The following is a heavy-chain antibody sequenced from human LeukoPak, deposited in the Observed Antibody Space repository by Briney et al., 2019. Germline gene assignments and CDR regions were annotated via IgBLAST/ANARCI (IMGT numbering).Heavy chain of an antibody. Sequence: GGSLRLSCAASGFTFSNYVMTWVRQAPGKGLEWVSVISSSGGSTYHADSVKGRFTISRDDSKNTLYLQMNSLRAEDTALYYCARDQRYCSSSSCPWEPFDYWGQGTLVTVSS. CDR1: GFTFSNYV. J-gene: IGHJ4*02. V-gene: IGHV3-23*01. CDR2: ISSSGGST. D-gene: IGHD2-2*01. CDR3: ARDQRYCSSSSCPWEPFDY.